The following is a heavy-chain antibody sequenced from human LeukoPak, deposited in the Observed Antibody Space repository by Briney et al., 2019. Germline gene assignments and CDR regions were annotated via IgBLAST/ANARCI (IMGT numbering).Heavy chain of an antibody. J-gene: IGHJ6*04. V-gene: IGHV4-38-2*02. CDR1: GYSISSNYY. Sequence: PSETLSLTCTVSGYSISSNYYWGWIRQPPGKGLEWIGNIYHRGRSYYNPSLKSRATISLDTSKNQFSLKLSSVTAADTAVYYCARRYYYGSGSYLVWGKGTTVTVSS. D-gene: IGHD3-10*01. CDR3: ARRYYYGSGSYLV. CDR2: IYHRGRS.